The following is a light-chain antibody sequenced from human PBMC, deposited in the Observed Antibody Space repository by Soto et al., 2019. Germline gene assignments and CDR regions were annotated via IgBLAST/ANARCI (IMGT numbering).Light chain of an antibody. CDR1: EAISTW. V-gene: IGKV1-12*01. CDR3: HQTSSFPCT. CDR2: GAS. Sequence: DIQLTPSPSSVSASVGDIVTLTCRASEAISTWLAWYQQRPGKAPQLPIIGASRLLSGVTSRFSGRRSGTDFTITVSTLPPEDFATYDWHQTSSFPCTYGRRTKLYIK. J-gene: IGKJ2*02.